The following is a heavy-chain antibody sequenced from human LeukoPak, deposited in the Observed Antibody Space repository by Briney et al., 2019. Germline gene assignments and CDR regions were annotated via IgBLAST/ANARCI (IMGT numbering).Heavy chain of an antibody. D-gene: IGHD6-13*01. CDR1: SGSISSYY. Sequence: SETLSLTCTVSSGSISSYYWSWIRQPPGKGLEWIGYIYYSGSTNYNPSLKSRVTISIDTSKNQFSLKLSSVTAADTAVYYCARDRYSSSWYPRNWFDPWGQGTLVTVSS. J-gene: IGHJ5*02. CDR2: IYYSGST. V-gene: IGHV4-59*01. CDR3: ARDRYSSSWYPRNWFDP.